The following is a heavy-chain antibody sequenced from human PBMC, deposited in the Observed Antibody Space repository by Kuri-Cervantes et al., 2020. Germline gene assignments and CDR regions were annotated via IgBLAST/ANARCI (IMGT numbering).Heavy chain of an antibody. CDR3: ARWGNWKVMDY. CDR2: ISSSSSYI. D-gene: IGHD1-20*01. CDR1: GFTFSSYS. Sequence: GESLKISCAASGFTFSSYSMNWVRQAPGKGLEWVSSISSSSSYIYYADSVKGRFTISRDNAKNSLYLQMNSLRAEDTAVYYCARWGNWKVMDYWGQGTLVTVSS. V-gene: IGHV3-21*01. J-gene: IGHJ4*02.